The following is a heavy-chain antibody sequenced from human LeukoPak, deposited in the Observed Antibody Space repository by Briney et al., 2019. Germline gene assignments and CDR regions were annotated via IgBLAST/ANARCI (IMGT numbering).Heavy chain of an antibody. Sequence: ASVKVSCKVSGYTLTELSMHWVRQAPGKGLEWMGGFDPEDGETIYAQKFQGRVTMTEDTSTDTAYMELSSLRSEDTAVYYCATYPIRYYYGSGSPYYFDYWGQGTLVTVSS. CDR2: FDPEDGET. CDR1: GYTLTELS. CDR3: ATYPIRYYYGSGSPYYFDY. J-gene: IGHJ4*02. D-gene: IGHD3-10*01. V-gene: IGHV1-24*01.